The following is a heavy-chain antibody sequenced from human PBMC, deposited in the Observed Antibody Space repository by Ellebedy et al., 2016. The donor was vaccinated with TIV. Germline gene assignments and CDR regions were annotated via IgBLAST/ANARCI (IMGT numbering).Heavy chain of an antibody. CDR2: INPSGGST. D-gene: IGHD4-17*01. V-gene: IGHV1-46*01. Sequence: AASVKVSCKASGYTFTNYYMHWVRQAPGQGLEWMGIINPSGGSTTYAQKFQGRVTMTRDTSTSTVYMELRSLRSEDTAVYYCARRVTVTERYMDVWGQGTTVTVSS. CDR3: ARRVTVTERYMDV. J-gene: IGHJ6*02. CDR1: GYTFTNYY.